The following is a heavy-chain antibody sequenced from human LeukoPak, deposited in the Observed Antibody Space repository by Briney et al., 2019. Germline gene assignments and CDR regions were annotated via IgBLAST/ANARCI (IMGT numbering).Heavy chain of an antibody. CDR3: ARARPVKTRIVLVVYASFDY. Sequence: SETLSLTCAVYGGSFSGYYWSWIRQPPGKGLEWIGEINHSGSTNYNPSLKSRVTISVDTSKNQCSLKLSSVTAADTAVYYCARARPVKTRIVLVVYASFDYWGQGTLVTVSS. CDR1: GGSFSGYY. J-gene: IGHJ4*02. D-gene: IGHD2-8*02. V-gene: IGHV4-34*01. CDR2: INHSGST.